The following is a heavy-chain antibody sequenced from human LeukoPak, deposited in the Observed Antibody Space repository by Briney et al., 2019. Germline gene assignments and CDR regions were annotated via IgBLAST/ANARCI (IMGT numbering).Heavy chain of an antibody. CDR3: ARGNGYNLDAFDI. Sequence: GGSLRLSCAASGFTFSSYSMNWVRQAPGKGLEWVSYISSSSSTIYYADSVKGRFTTSRDNAKNSLYLQMNILRAEDTAVYYCARGNGYNLDAFDIWGQGTMVTVSS. J-gene: IGHJ3*02. CDR1: GFTFSSYS. V-gene: IGHV3-48*01. CDR2: ISSSSSTI. D-gene: IGHD5-24*01.